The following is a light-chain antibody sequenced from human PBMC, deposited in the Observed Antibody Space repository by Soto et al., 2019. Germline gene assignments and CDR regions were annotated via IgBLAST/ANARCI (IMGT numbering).Light chain of an antibody. V-gene: IGKV3-15*01. Sequence: EIVMTQSPATLSVSPGERATLSCRASQSVSSNLAWYQQKPGQAPRLLIYSASTRATGIPARFSGSGSGTEFTLTISSLQSEDFAVYYCQQYNNWPFLTFGGGTKVEIK. CDR1: QSVSSN. J-gene: IGKJ4*01. CDR3: QQYNNWPFLT. CDR2: SAS.